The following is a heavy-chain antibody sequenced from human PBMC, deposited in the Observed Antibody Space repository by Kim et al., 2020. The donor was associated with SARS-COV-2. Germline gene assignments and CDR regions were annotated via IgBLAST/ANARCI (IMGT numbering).Heavy chain of an antibody. V-gene: IGHV4-34*01. J-gene: IGHJ4*02. CDR2: INHSGST. CDR3: ARGRQDYYGSGSYYLIDY. Sequence: SETLSLTCAVYGGSFSGYYWSWIRQPPGKGLEWIGEINHSGSTNYNPSLKSRVTISVDTSKNQFSLKLSSVTAADTAVYYCARGRQDYYGSGSYYLIDYWGQGTLVTVSS. D-gene: IGHD3-10*01. CDR1: GGSFSGYY.